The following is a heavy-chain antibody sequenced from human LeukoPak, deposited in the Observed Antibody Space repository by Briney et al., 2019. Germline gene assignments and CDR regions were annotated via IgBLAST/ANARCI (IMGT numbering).Heavy chain of an antibody. D-gene: IGHD5-18*01. Sequence: KSSETLSLTCAVYGGSFSGYYWSWIRQPPGKGLEWIGEINHSGSTNYNPSLKSRVTISVDTSKNQFSLKLSSVTAADTAVYYCGRKTPPGNSYGTVFGYWARGPLVTVSP. V-gene: IGHV4-34*01. J-gene: IGHJ4*02. CDR3: GRKTPPGNSYGTVFGY. CDR1: GGSFSGYY. CDR2: INHSGST.